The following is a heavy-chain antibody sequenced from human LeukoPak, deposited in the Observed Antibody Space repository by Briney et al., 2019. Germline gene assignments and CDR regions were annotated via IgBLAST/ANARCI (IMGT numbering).Heavy chain of an antibody. CDR1: GDSVSSNSAA. CDR2: TYYRSKWYN. Sequence: SQTLSLTCAISGDSVSSNSAAWNWLRQSPSRGLEWLGRTYYRSKWYNDYAVSVKSRITINPDTSKNQFSLQLNSVTPEDTAVYYCARDFIAAAGTGYYYYYYMDVWGKGTTVTVSS. CDR3: ARDFIAAAGTGYYYYYYMDV. V-gene: IGHV6-1*01. J-gene: IGHJ6*03. D-gene: IGHD6-13*01.